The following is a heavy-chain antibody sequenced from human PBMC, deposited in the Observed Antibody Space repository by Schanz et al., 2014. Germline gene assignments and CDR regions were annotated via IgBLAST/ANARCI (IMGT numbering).Heavy chain of an antibody. J-gene: IGHJ4*02. CDR1: EYSFTSYS. CDR3: ARGIGGYGANNDFDY. D-gene: IGHD5-12*01. CDR2: INTGSGDT. Sequence: QVHLVQSGAEVKRPGASVKVSCKASEYSFTSYSMHWVRQAPGQRLEWMGWINTGSGDTKYSQNFQGRVTITRDTSASTDYMDLSSLRSEDTAVYSCARGIGGYGANNDFDYWGQGTLVTVSS. V-gene: IGHV1-3*04.